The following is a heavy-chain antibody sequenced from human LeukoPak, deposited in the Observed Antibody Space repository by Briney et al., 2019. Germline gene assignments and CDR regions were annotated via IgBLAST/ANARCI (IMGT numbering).Heavy chain of an antibody. CDR3: AKGLIVGATPFDY. J-gene: IGHJ4*02. V-gene: IGHV3-23*01. Sequence: GGSLRLSCAASGFAFSSYWMSWVRQAPGKGLEWVSAISGSGGSTYYADSVKGRFTISRDNSKNTLYLQMNSLRAEDTAVYYCAKGLIVGATPFDYWGQGTLVTVSS. D-gene: IGHD1-26*01. CDR1: GFAFSSYW. CDR2: ISGSGGST.